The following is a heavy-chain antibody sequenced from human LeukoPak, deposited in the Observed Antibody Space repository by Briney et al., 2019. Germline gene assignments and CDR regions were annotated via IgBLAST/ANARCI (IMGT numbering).Heavy chain of an antibody. V-gene: IGHV3-30-3*01. CDR2: ISYDGNNK. CDR3: ARDLVGY. CDR1: GFTFRSYA. J-gene: IGHJ4*02. Sequence: GGSLRLSCAASGFTFRSYAMHWVHQAPGKGLEWMAVISYDGNNKYYADSVKGRFTISRDNSKNTLYLQMNSLRAEDTAVYYCARDLVGYWGQGTLVTVSS.